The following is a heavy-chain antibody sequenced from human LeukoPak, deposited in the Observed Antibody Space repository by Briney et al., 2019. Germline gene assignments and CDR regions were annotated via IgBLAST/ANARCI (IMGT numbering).Heavy chain of an antibody. CDR1: GDTFSSYS. D-gene: IGHD5-24*01. V-gene: IGHV1-69*06. Sequence: ASVTVSCKASGDTFSSYSIGWVRQAPGQGLEWVGGIIPIFGTANYAQKFQGRVTITADKSTSTVYMELSSLRPEDTAVYYCASLRDGYNHLFDYWGQGTLVTVSS. J-gene: IGHJ4*02. CDR2: IIPIFGTA. CDR3: ASLRDGYNHLFDY.